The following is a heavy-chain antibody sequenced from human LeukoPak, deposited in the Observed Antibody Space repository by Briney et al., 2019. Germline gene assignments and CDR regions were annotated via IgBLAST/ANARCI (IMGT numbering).Heavy chain of an antibody. Sequence: SETLSLTCTVSGGSKSRNTHSWPWIRQPPAKAQQWNGSVRYGWSTYYNPSVNSRISASADTSKNHYSLNLTSVTAADTAVYYCARVSNNGWFLIHDAFDIWGQGTMVTVSS. CDR3: ARVSNNGWFLIHDAFDI. CDR1: GGSKSRNTHS. CDR2: VRYGWST. D-gene: IGHD3-22*01. J-gene: IGHJ3*02. V-gene: IGHV4-39*02.